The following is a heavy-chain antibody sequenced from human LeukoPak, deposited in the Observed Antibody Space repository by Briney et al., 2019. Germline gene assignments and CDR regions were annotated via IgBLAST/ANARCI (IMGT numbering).Heavy chain of an antibody. D-gene: IGHD6-13*01. CDR3: ARDTDSWYTPPFDY. J-gene: IGHJ4*02. CDR1: GFTFSSYS. V-gene: IGHV3-21*01. Sequence: GGSLRLSCAASGFTFSSYSMNWVRQAPGKGLEWVSSISSSSSYIYYADSVKGRFTISRDNAKNSLYLQMNSLRAEETAVYYCARDTDSWYTPPFDYWGQGTLVTVSS. CDR2: ISSSSSYI.